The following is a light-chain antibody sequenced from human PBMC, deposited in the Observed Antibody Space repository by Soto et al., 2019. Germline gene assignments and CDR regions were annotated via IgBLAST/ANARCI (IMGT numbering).Light chain of an antibody. CDR1: QSINRN. Sequence: DIQMTQSPSSLSASVGDRVAITCRASQSINRNLNWYQQKPGQAPKLLLYDASSLQSGVLSRFSGSGSWTDFTLTIRSLQPEDFATYYCPQSYSTPTFGHGTRLEI. J-gene: IGKJ5*01. CDR2: DAS. V-gene: IGKV1-39*01. CDR3: PQSYSTPT.